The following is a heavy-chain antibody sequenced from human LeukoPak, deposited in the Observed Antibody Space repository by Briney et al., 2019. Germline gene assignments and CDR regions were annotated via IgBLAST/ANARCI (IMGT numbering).Heavy chain of an antibody. CDR1: GYTFTSYG. CDR2: ISAYNGNT. J-gene: IGHJ4*02. CDR3: ARYYCSSSSCDWFDY. V-gene: IGHV1-18*01. D-gene: IGHD2-15*01. Sequence: ASVKVSCKASGYTFTSYGISWVRQAPGQGLEWMGWISAYNGNTNYAQKLQGRVTMTTDTSTSTAYMELRSLRSDDTAVYYCARYYCSSSSCDWFDYWGQGTLVTVSS.